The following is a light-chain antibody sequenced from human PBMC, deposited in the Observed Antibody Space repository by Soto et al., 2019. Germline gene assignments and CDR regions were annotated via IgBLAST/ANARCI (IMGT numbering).Light chain of an antibody. J-gene: IGLJ1*01. Sequence: QSVLTQPASVSGSPGQSIAISCTGTSSDVGGYSYVSWYQQQPGKAPKLVISDVSNRPSGVSGRFSGSKSGNTASLTISGLQTEDEADYYCASYTTSSTYVFGTGTKLTVL. CDR3: ASYTTSSTYV. CDR1: SSDVGGYSY. CDR2: DVS. V-gene: IGLV2-14*01.